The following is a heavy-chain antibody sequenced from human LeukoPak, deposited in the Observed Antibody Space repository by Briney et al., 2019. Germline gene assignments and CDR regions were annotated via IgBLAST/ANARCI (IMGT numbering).Heavy chain of an antibody. CDR3: AKRAAPAAMEYYYYYMDV. V-gene: IGHV3-30*18. D-gene: IGHD2-2*01. Sequence: PGGSLRLSCAASGFTFSSYGMHWVRQAPGKGLEWVAVISYDGSNKYYADSVKGRFTISRDNSKNTLYLQMNSLRAEDTAVYYCAKRAAPAAMEYYYYYMDVWGKGTTVTVSS. CDR2: ISYDGSNK. J-gene: IGHJ6*03. CDR1: GFTFSSYG.